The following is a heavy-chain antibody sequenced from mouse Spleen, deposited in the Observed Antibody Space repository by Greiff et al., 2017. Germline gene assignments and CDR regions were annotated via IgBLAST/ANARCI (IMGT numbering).Heavy chain of an antibody. CDR2: IYPRSGNT. CDR1: GYTFTSYG. CDR3: ARWPPYYFDY. Sequence: VQVVESGAELARPGASVKLSCKASGYTFTSYGISWVKQRTGQGLEWIGEIYPRSGNTYYNEKFKGKATLTADKSSSTAYMELRSLTSEDSAVYFCARWPPYYFDYWGQGTTLTVSS. J-gene: IGHJ2*01. V-gene: IGHV1-81*01.